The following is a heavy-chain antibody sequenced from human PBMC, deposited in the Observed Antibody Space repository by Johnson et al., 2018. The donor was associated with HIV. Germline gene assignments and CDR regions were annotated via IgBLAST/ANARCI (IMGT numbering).Heavy chain of an antibody. J-gene: IGHJ3*02. D-gene: IGHD5-18*01. V-gene: IGHV3-30*04. CDR2: ISYDGSNK. Sequence: QVQLVESGGVVVQPGRSLRLSCAASGFTFSSYAMHWVRQAPGKGLEWVAVISYDGSNKYYVDSVKGRFTISRDNAKNSLYLQMNSLRAEDTAVYYCVRSIQLWLPGAFDIWGQGTMVTVSS. CDR1: GFTFSSYA. CDR3: VRSIQLWLPGAFDI.